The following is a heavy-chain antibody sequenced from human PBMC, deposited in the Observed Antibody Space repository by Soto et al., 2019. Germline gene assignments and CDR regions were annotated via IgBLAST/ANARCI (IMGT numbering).Heavy chain of an antibody. CDR1: GFTFSSYG. D-gene: IGHD3-10*01. J-gene: IGHJ6*02. CDR2: IWYDGSNK. V-gene: IGHV3-33*01. Sequence: QVQLVESGGGVVQPGRSLRLSCAASGFTFSSYGMHWVRQAPGKGLEWVAVIWYDGSNKYYADSVKGRFTISRDNSKNTLYLQMNRLRAEDTAVYYCARDLPYYSGSGSYYGYYGMAVWGQGTTVTVSS. CDR3: ARDLPYYSGSGSYYGYYGMAV.